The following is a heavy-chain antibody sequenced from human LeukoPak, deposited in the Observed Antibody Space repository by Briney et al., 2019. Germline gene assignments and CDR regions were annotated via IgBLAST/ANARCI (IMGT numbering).Heavy chain of an antibody. CDR1: GFTFSSYV. D-gene: IGHD6-13*01. J-gene: IGHJ4*02. CDR3: AKGGSSSPRSTFDY. V-gene: IGHV3-23*01. Sequence: GGSLRLSCAASGFTFSSYVMSWVRQAPGKGLEWVSAISGSGGSTNYADSVKGRFTISRDNAKNTVYLQMNSLRAEDTAVYYCAKGGSSSPRSTFDYWGQGTLLTVSS. CDR2: ISGSGGST.